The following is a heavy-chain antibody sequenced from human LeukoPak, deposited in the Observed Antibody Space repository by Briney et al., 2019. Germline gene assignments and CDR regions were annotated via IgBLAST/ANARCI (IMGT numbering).Heavy chain of an antibody. CDR1: GFTFSSYS. V-gene: IGHV3-43*01. J-gene: IGHJ4*02. CDR3: AKDSPPSSGWYYFDY. D-gene: IGHD6-19*01. CDR2: ISWDGGST. Sequence: GGSLRLSCAASGFTFSSYSMNWVRQAPGKGLEWVSLISWDGGSTYYADSVKGRFTISRDNSKNSLYLQMNSLRTEDTALYYCAKDSPPSSGWYYFDYWGQGTLVTVSS.